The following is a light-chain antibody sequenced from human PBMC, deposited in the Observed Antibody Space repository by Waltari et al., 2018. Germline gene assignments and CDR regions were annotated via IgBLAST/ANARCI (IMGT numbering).Light chain of an antibody. Sequence: QSALTQPASVSGSPGQSITISCTGTSSDVGGYNHVSCYQQHPGTTPKLIIFDANRRPSGVSHRFSGSKSGNTASLTISGLQAEDEADYYCGSYTNVGSWVFGGGTKVTVL. CDR2: DAN. J-gene: IGLJ3*02. CDR1: SSDVGGYNH. CDR3: GSYTNVGSWV. V-gene: IGLV2-14*03.